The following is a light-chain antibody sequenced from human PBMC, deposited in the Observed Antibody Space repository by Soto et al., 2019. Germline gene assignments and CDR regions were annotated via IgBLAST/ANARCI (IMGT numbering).Light chain of an antibody. V-gene: IGKV1-6*01. CDR3: LQDVNYPRT. CDR2: AAS. J-gene: IGKJ1*01. CDR1: QGIRDD. Sequence: AIQLTQSPSSLSASVGDRVTITCRADQGIRDDLCWYQQKPWKAPKLLIWAASNLQSGVPSRFSGSGSGTDFTLTISSLQPEDFATYYCLQDVNYPRTFGQGTKVEI.